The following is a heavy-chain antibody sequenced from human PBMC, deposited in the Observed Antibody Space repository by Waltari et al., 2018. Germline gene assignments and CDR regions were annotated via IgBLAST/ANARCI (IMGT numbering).Heavy chain of an antibody. V-gene: IGHV1-69*01. CDR2: IIPIFGTE. CDR3: ARGRRLLRSWFDP. D-gene: IGHD3-3*01. J-gene: IGHJ5*02. CDR1: GSTFSSSA. Sequence: VQLVQSGAEVKKPGYSLKVSCKASGSTFSSSAIIWVRQATGQGLEWMGGIIPIFGTENDAQKFQGRVTITAEESTSTAYMELSSLRSEDTAVYYCARGRRLLRSWFDPWGQGTLVTVSS.